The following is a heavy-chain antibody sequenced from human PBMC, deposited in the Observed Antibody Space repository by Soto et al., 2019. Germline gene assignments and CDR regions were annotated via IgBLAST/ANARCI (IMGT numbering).Heavy chain of an antibody. V-gene: IGHV4-31*03. CDR2: IYYSGST. CDR1: GGSISSGGYY. Sequence: QVQLQESGPGLVKPSQTLSLTCTVSGGSISSGGYYWSWIRQHPGKGLEWIGYIYYSGSTYYNPSLNSRVTISVDTSKNQCSLKLSSVTAADTAVYYCARDSLGLAYFDLWGRGTLVTVSS. D-gene: IGHD7-27*01. CDR3: ARDSLGLAYFDL. J-gene: IGHJ2*01.